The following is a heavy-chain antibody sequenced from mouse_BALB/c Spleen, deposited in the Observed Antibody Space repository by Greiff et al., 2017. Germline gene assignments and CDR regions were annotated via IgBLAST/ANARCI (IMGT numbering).Heavy chain of an antibody. Sequence: VQLKESGGGLVQPGGSRKLSCAASGFTFSDYGMAWVRQAPGKGPEWVAFISNLAYSIYYADTVTGRFTISRENAKNTLYLEMSSLRSEDTAMYYCAREGYDDAMDYWGQGTSVTVSS. CDR1: GFTFSDYG. CDR3: AREGYDDAMDY. CDR2: ISNLAYSI. D-gene: IGHD2-2*01. V-gene: IGHV5-15*02. J-gene: IGHJ4*01.